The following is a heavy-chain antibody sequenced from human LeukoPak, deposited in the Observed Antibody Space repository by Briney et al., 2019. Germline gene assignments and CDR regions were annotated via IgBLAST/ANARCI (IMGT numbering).Heavy chain of an antibody. CDR3: ARELRFLELAKPFDP. V-gene: IGHV1-2*02. Sequence: ASVKVSCKASGYTFTGYYMHWVRQAPGQGLEWMGWINPNSGGTNYAQKFQGRVTMTRDTSISTAYMELSRLRSDDTAVYYCARELRFLELAKPFDPWGQGTLVTVSS. D-gene: IGHD3-3*01. CDR2: INPNSGGT. J-gene: IGHJ5*02. CDR1: GYTFTGYY.